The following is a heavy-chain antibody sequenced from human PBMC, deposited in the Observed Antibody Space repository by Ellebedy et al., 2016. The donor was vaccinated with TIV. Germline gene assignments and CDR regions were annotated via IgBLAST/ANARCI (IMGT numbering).Heavy chain of an antibody. CDR1: GFPFNRAW. J-gene: IGHJ4*02. CDR2: IKDKTDGGTT. CDR3: TTITWRGELDY. V-gene: IGHV3-15*01. D-gene: IGHD1-20*01. Sequence: PGGSLRLSCAASGFPFNRAWMSWVRQVPGKGLEWVARIKDKTDGGTTDYAAPVKGRFTISRDDSIHTLYLQMNSLKTEDTAVYYCTTITWRGELDYWGQGTLVTVSS.